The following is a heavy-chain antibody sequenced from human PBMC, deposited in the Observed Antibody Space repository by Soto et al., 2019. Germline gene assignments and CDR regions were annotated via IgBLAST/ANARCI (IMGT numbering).Heavy chain of an antibody. J-gene: IGHJ4*02. V-gene: IGHV4-34*01. CDR1: GGSFSGYY. D-gene: IGHD3-3*01. CDR3: ARVRDYDFWSGYYKSYFDY. Sequence: SETLSLTCAVYGGSFSGYYWSWIRQPPGKGLEWIGEINHSGSTNYNPSLKSRVTISVDTSKNQFSLKLSSVTAADTAVYYCARVRDYDFWSGYYKSYFDYWGQAPLVSVSS. CDR2: INHSGST.